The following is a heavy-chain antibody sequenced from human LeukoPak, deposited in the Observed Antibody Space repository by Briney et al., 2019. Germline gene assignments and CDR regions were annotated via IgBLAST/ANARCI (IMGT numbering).Heavy chain of an antibody. CDR1: GFTSSGFA. D-gene: IGHD4-17*01. V-gene: IGHV3-73*01. CDR2: IRSKANSYAT. J-gene: IGHJ4*02. Sequence: GGSLKLSCAASGFTSSGFAMHWVRQASGKGLEWVGRIRSKANSYATEYAASVKGRFSISRDDSKNTTYLQMNSLKTEDTAVYYCTTPTTVTTASHWGQGTLVTVSS. CDR3: TTPTTVTTASH.